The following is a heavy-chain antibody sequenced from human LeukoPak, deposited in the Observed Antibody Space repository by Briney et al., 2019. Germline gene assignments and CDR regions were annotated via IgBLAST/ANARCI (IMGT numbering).Heavy chain of an antibody. CDR3: ASDSSGWFLGY. Sequence: SETLSLTCAVYGGSFSGYYWSWIRQPPGKGLEWIGDINHSGITNYNSSLKSRVTISVDTSKNQFSLKLSSVTAADTAVYYCASDSSGWFLGYWGQGTLVTVSS. V-gene: IGHV4-34*01. CDR2: INHSGIT. D-gene: IGHD6-19*01. CDR1: GGSFSGYY. J-gene: IGHJ4*02.